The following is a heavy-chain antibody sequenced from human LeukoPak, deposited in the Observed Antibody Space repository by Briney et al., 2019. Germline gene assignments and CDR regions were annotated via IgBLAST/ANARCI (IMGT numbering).Heavy chain of an antibody. J-gene: IGHJ6*03. CDR1: GFTFSSYW. D-gene: IGHD3-22*01. CDR3: ARRVSGYYYYYYYYMDV. CDR2: IKQDGSEK. Sequence: GGSQRLSCAASGFTFSSYWMSWVRQAPGKGLEWVANIKQDGSEKYYVDSVKGRFTISRDNAKNSLYLQMNSLRAEDTAVYYCARRVSGYYYYYYYYMDVWGKGTTATVSS. V-gene: IGHV3-7*01.